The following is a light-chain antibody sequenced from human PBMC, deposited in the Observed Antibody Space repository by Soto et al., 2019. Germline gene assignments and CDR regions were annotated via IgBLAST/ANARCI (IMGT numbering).Light chain of an antibody. CDR3: SSYTSSSLYV. CDR1: SSDVGGYNY. CDR2: DVS. Sequence: QSALTQPVSVSGSPGQSITISCTGTSSDVGGYNYVSWYQQHPGKAPKLMIYDVSNRPSGVSNRFSGSKSGNTASLTISGLQAEDEAEYYCSSYTSSSLYVFGTGTKVTVL. J-gene: IGLJ1*01. V-gene: IGLV2-14*01.